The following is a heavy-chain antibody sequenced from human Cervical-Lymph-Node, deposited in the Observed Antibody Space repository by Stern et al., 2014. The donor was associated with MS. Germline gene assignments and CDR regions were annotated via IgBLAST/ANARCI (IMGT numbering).Heavy chain of an antibody. CDR3: TSTYYDILTGYYLPFDY. Sequence: EVQLVESGGGLVKPGGSLRLSCAASGFTFSNAWMSWVRQAPGKGLEWVGRIKSKTDGGTTDYAAPVKGRFTISRDDSKNTLYLQMNSLKTEDTAVYYCTSTYYDILTGYYLPFDYWGQGTLVTVSS. CDR2: IKSKTDGGTT. V-gene: IGHV3-15*01. D-gene: IGHD3-9*01. J-gene: IGHJ4*02. CDR1: GFTFSNAW.